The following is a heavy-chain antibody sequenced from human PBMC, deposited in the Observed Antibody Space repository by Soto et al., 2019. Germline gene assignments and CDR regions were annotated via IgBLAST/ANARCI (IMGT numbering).Heavy chain of an antibody. CDR2: MNPNSGNT. Sequence: GASVKVSCKASGYTFTSYDINWARQATGQGLEWMGWMNPNSGNTGYAQKFQGRVTMTRNTSISTAYMELSSLRSEDTAVYYCARSKTMVRGVISAFDIWGQGTMVTVSS. J-gene: IGHJ3*02. CDR1: GYTFTSYD. V-gene: IGHV1-8*01. D-gene: IGHD3-10*01. CDR3: ARSKTMVRGVISAFDI.